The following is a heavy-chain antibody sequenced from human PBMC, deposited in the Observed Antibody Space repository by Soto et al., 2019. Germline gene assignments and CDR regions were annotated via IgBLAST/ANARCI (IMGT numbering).Heavy chain of an antibody. V-gene: IGHV1-18*01. D-gene: IGHD2-21*02. J-gene: IGHJ6*02. Sequence: QVQLVQSGAEVKKPGASVKVSCKASGYTFTSYGISWVRQAPGQGLEWMGWISAYNGNTNYAQKLQGRVTMTTDTSTSTAYMELRSLRSDDTAVYYCARVYHCGGDCYLYYYYCMDVWGQGTTVTVSS. CDR2: ISAYNGNT. CDR1: GYTFTSYG. CDR3: ARVYHCGGDCYLYYYYCMDV.